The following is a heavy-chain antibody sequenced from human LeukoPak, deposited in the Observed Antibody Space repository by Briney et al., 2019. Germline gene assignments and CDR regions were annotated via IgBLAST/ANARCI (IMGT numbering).Heavy chain of an antibody. V-gene: IGHV1-69*05. CDR3: ARAINSSSRQVFYFDY. D-gene: IGHD6-6*01. CDR1: GGTFRSYA. J-gene: IGHJ4*02. CDR2: IIPIFGTA. Sequence: SVKVSCKASGGTFRSYAISWVRQAPGQGLEWMGGIIPIFGTANYAQKFQGRVTVTTDESTSTAYMELSSLRSDDTAVYYCARAINSSSRQVFYFDYWGQGTLVTVSS.